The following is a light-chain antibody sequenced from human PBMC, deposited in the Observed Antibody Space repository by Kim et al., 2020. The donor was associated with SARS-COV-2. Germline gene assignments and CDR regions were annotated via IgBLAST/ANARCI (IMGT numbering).Light chain of an antibody. CDR1: QSIGNN. Sequence: VSPGDRATLSCRASQSIGNNLAWYQQKPGQAPKLLIYGASTRATGLPARFSGSGSGTHFTLTISSLQSEDLAVYYCQQYNNWPLYSFGQGTKLEI. V-gene: IGKV3-15*01. CDR2: GAS. J-gene: IGKJ2*01. CDR3: QQYNNWPLYS.